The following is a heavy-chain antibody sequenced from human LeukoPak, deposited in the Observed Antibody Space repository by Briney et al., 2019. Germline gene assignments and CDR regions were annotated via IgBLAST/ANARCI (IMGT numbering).Heavy chain of an antibody. V-gene: IGHV3-48*01. Sequence: GGSLRLSCAASGFTFSSYSMNWVRQAPGKGLEWVSHISSSSSAIYYADSVKGRFTISRDNAKNSLYLQMNSLRAEDTAVYYCARVDYSNYLLIYYYYYMDVSGKGTTVTVSS. CDR2: ISSSSSAI. CDR1: GFTFSSYS. D-gene: IGHD4-11*01. J-gene: IGHJ6*03. CDR3: ARVDYSNYLLIYYYYYMDV.